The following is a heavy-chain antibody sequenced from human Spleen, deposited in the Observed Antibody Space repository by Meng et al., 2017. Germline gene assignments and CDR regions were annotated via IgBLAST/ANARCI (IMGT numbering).Heavy chain of an antibody. CDR2: IIPIFGTA. Sequence: QGRLVRSGVEVKKTGSSVKVSCKASGGTFSSYAISWVRQAPGQGLEWMGGIIPIFGTANYAQKFQGRVTITADKSTSTAYMELSSLRSEDTAVYYCAREGVAVAPWFDPWGQGTLVTVSS. J-gene: IGHJ5*02. D-gene: IGHD6-19*01. V-gene: IGHV1-69*06. CDR3: AREGVAVAPWFDP. CDR1: GGTFSSYA.